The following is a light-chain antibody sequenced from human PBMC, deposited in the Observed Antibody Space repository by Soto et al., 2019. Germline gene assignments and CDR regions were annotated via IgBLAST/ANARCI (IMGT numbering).Light chain of an antibody. CDR1: QGIKND. Sequence: AIQMTQSPASLSPSVGDRVTITCRASQGIKNDLGWYQQKPGKAPKLLIYAASSLHSGVPSRFSGSGSGTDFTLTISSLQPEDFATYYCLQDYNYPLTFGGGTKVDIK. J-gene: IGKJ4*01. CDR3: LQDYNYPLT. CDR2: AAS. V-gene: IGKV1-6*01.